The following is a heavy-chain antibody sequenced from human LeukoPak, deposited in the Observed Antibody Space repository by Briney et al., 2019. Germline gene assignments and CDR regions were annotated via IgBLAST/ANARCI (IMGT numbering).Heavy chain of an antibody. D-gene: IGHD6-13*01. CDR2: TSGSGGST. J-gene: IGHJ4*02. CDR1: GFTVSSYA. Sequence: GGSLRLSCAASGFTVSSYAMSWVRQAQGKGLEWVSATSGSGGSTYYADSVKGRFTISRDNSKNTMYLQMNSTRAEDTAVYYCAPPAGNFDYWGQGTLVTVSS. CDR3: APPAGNFDY. V-gene: IGHV3-23*01.